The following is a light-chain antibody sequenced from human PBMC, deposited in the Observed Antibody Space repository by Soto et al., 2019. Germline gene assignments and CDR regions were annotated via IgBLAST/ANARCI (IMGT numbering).Light chain of an antibody. CDR3: QQYNSWPPGT. J-gene: IGKJ5*01. CDR2: GAS. CDR1: QSGNTN. V-gene: IGKV3-15*01. Sequence: EIVMTQSPATLSVSPGERATLSCRASQSGNTNLAWYQQKPGQAPRLLIYGASTRATGIPARFSGSGSGTGFTITISSRHSEDFAVYYCQQYNSWPPGTFGQGTRLEIK.